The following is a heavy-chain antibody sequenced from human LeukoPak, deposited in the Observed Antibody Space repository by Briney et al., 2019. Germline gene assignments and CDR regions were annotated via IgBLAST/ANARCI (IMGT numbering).Heavy chain of an antibody. CDR2: ISSSSSYT. CDR1: GFTFSDYY. J-gene: IGHJ4*02. V-gene: IGHV3-11*05. Sequence: GGSLRLSCAASGFTFSDYYMSWIRRAPGKGLEWVSYISSSSSYTNYADSVKGRFTISRDNAKNSLYLQMNSLRAEDTAVYYCARGGGSYYYGSEYWGQGTLVTVSS. D-gene: IGHD3-10*01. CDR3: ARGGGSYYYGSEY.